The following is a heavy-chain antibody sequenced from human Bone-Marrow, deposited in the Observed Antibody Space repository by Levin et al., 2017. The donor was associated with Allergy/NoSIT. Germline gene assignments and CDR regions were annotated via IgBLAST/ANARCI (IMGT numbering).Heavy chain of an antibody. CDR3: AKGAGMAMIKGFIDY. V-gene: IGHV3-9*01. J-gene: IGHJ4*02. CDR1: GFRFDDSA. Sequence: SLKISCSASGFRFDDSAMHWVRQAPGKGLEWVSGISWYSGSIYYADSVKGRFTISRDKAKNFLFLQMNSLRAEDTALYYGAKGAGMAMIKGFIDYWGEGTRIAVSS. CDR2: ISWYSGSI. D-gene: IGHD5-12*01.